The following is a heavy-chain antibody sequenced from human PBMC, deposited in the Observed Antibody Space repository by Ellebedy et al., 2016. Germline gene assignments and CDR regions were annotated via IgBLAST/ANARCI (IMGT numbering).Heavy chain of an antibody. D-gene: IGHD5-18*01. J-gene: IGHJ4*02. CDR1: GFTFSSYS. CDR2: ISYDGSNK. CDR3: AKGRGYSYGSLFDY. V-gene: IGHV3-30*18. Sequence: GGSLRLXXAASGFTFSSYSMNWVRQAPGKGLEWVAVISYDGSNKYYADSVKGRFTISRDNSKNTLYLQMNSLRAEDTAVYYCAKGRGYSYGSLFDYWGQGTLVTVSS.